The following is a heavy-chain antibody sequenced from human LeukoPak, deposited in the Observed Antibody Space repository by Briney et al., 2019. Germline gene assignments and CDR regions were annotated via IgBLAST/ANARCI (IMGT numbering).Heavy chain of an antibody. J-gene: IGHJ4*02. CDR2: IYYSGST. D-gene: IGHD6-19*01. CDR3: ARHLTSGWGLDY. CDR1: AGSMSSYS. V-gene: IGHV4-59*08. Sequence: SETLSLTCTVSAGSMSSYSWSWIRQPPGEGLEWIGFIYYSGSTNYNPSLKSRVTISVDTSKNQFSLKVNSVTAADTAVYYCARHLTSGWGLDYWGQGTLVTVSS.